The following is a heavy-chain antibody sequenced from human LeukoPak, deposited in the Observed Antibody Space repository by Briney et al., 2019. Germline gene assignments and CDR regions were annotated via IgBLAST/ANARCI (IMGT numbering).Heavy chain of an antibody. Sequence: ASVKVSFKASGYTFTSYAMNWVRQAPGQGLEWMGWINTNTGNPTYPQGFTGRFVFSLDTSVSTAYLQISSLKAEDTAVYYCAWGDDSSGYNWFDPWGQGTLVTVSS. CDR1: GYTFTSYA. D-gene: IGHD3-22*01. V-gene: IGHV7-4-1*02. CDR2: INTNTGNP. J-gene: IGHJ5*02. CDR3: AWGDDSSGYNWFDP.